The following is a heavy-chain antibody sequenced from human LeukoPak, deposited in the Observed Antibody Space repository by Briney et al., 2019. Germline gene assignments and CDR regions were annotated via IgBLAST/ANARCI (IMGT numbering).Heavy chain of an antibody. J-gene: IGHJ5*02. V-gene: IGHV4-38-2*02. D-gene: IGHD3-16*02. CDR3: ARNVRLGSGELSFAPFKNWFDP. CDR1: GYSISSGYY. CDR2: IYHSGST. Sequence: NPSETLSLTCNVSGYSISSGYYWGWIRQPPGKGLQWIGTIYHSGSTYYNPSLKSRVTISVDTSKNQFSLQLNSVTPEDTAVYYCARNVRLGSGELSFAPFKNWFDPWGQGTLVTVSS.